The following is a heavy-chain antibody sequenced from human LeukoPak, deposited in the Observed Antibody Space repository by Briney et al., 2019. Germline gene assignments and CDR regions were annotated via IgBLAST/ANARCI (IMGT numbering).Heavy chain of an antibody. J-gene: IGHJ4*02. CDR3: ARSGVSYYFDY. D-gene: IGHD3-10*01. CDR2: IDPSGGST. CDR1: GYTLTELS. V-gene: IGHV1-46*01. Sequence: ASVKVSCKVSGYTLTELSMHWVRQAPGQGLEWMGIIDPSGGSTSHAQKFQGRVTMTRDMSTSTVHMELSSLRSEDTAVYYCARSGVSYYFDYWGQGTLVTVSS.